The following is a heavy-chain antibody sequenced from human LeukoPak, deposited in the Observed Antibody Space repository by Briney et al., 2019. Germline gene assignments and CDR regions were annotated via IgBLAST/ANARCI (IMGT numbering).Heavy chain of an antibody. Sequence: GESLKISCKGSGYSFTSYWIGWVRQMPGKGLEWMGIIYPGDSDTRYSPSFQGQVTISADKSISTAYLQWSSLQASDTAMYSCARTIAGPHSQTDIWGQGTMVTVSS. J-gene: IGHJ3*02. V-gene: IGHV5-51*01. D-gene: IGHD6-13*01. CDR3: ARTIAGPHSQTDI. CDR2: IYPGDSDT. CDR1: GYSFTSYW.